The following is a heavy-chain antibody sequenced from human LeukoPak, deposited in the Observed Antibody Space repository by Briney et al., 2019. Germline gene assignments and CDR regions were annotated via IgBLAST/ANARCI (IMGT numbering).Heavy chain of an antibody. J-gene: IGHJ4*01. D-gene: IGHD6-19*01. Sequence: PSETLSLTCTVSGGSITNSYWSWLRQPVGKGLDWIGRIYSSGTTNYNPSLTGRVSISIDTSKNQFSLKLNSVTAADTAVYYCARGSSGWYSIDYWGQGALVTVSS. CDR2: IYSSGTT. V-gene: IGHV4-4*07. CDR1: GGSITNSY. CDR3: ARGSSGWYSIDY.